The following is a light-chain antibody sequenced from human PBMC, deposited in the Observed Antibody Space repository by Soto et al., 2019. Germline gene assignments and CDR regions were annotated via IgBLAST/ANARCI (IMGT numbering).Light chain of an antibody. CDR2: GAS. J-gene: IGKJ1*01. V-gene: IGKV3-20*01. CDR3: QQYGSSPVA. CDR1: QSVSSSY. Sequence: EIVLTPSPGTLSLSPGERATLSCRASQSVSSSYLAWYQQKPGQAPRLLIYGASSRATGIPDRFSGSGSGTDFTLTISRLEPEDFAVYYCQQYGSSPVAFSQGTKVDI.